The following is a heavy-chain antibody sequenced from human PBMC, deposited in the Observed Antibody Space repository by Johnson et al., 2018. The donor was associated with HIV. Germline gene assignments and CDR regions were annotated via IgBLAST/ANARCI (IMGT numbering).Heavy chain of an antibody. CDR2: ISYDGSNK. CDR1: GFTFSSYA. J-gene: IGHJ3*02. V-gene: IGHV3-30*04. Sequence: QEQLVESGGGVVQPGRSLRLSCAASGFTFSSYAMHWVRQAPGKGLEWVAVISYDGSNKYYADSVKGRFTISRDNSKNTLYLQMNSLRAEDTAVYYCAFIEYSSLDAFDIWGQGTMVT. D-gene: IGHD6-6*01. CDR3: AFIEYSSLDAFDI.